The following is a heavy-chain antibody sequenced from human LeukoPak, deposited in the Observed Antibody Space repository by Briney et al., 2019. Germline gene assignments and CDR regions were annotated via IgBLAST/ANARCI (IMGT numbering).Heavy chain of an antibody. D-gene: IGHD2-15*01. J-gene: IGHJ4*02. CDR2: MSSSDDGR. V-gene: IGHV3-23*01. CDR3: AKAPVTSCRGAFCYPXDY. CDR1: GFSFSSYA. Sequence: GGSLRLSCATSGFSFSSYAMSWVRQAPGKGLEWVSAMSSSDDGRYYAASVRGRFTISRDTSRSTLYLQMNSLRAEDAAVYYCAKAPVTSCRGAFCYPXDYXGQGTXVTVSS.